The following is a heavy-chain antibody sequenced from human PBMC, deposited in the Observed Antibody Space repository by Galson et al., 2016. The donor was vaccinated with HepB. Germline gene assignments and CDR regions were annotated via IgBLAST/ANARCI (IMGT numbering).Heavy chain of an antibody. D-gene: IGHD3-10*01. CDR2: ISYDGSNK. Sequence: SLRLSCAASGFTFRNYGIHWVRQAPGKGLEWVTLISYDGSNKYNADSVKGRFTISRDNSNNTVYLQMNNLRDEDTAVYYCAKVTGMVRGGMDVWGQGTTDIVS. CDR3: AKVTGMVRGGMDV. J-gene: IGHJ6*02. CDR1: GFTFRNYG. V-gene: IGHV3-30*18.